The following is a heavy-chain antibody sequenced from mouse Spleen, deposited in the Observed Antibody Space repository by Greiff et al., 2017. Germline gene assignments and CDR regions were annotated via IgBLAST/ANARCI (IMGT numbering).Heavy chain of an antibody. CDR3: ARRDDYPSFDY. V-gene: IGHV1-64*01. CDR1: GYTFTSYW. D-gene: IGHD2-4*01. J-gene: IGHJ2*01. Sequence: VQLQQPGAELVKPGASVKLSCKASGYTFTSYWMHWVKQRPGQGLEWIGMIHPNSGSTNYNEKFKSKATLTVDKSSSTAYMQLSSLTSDDSAVYYCARRDDYPSFDYWGQGTTLTVSS. CDR2: IHPNSGST.